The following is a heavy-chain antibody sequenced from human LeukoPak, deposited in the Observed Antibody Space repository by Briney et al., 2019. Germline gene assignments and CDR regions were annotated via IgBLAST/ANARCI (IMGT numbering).Heavy chain of an antibody. D-gene: IGHD2-2*01. Sequence: PGGSLRLSCAASGFTFSSYAMSWVRQAPGKGLEWGSAISGSGGSTYYADSVKGRFTISRDNSKSTLYLQMNSLRAEDTAMYYCAKVDCGTSGCRRVDYRGQGTLVTVPS. J-gene: IGHJ4*02. V-gene: IGHV3-23*01. CDR1: GFTFSSYA. CDR2: ISGSGGST. CDR3: AKVDCGTSGCRRVDY.